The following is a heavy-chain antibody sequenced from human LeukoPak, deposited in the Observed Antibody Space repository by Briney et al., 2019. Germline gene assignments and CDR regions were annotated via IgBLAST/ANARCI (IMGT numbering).Heavy chain of an antibody. CDR2: IYHSGDT. CDR1: GASIRSYGFY. V-gene: IGHV4-39*07. D-gene: IGHD3-16*01. Sequence: SETLSLTCTVSGASIRSYGFYWGWVRQPPGKGLEWIGSIYHSGDTYYNPSLTSRVTIAVDTSKNQFSLKLSSVTAADTAVYYCARVASLGAFDIWGQGTMVTVSS. J-gene: IGHJ3*02. CDR3: ARVASLGAFDI.